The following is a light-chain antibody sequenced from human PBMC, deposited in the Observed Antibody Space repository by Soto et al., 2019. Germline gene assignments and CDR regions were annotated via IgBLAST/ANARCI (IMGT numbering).Light chain of an antibody. CDR1: SSDVGGYDY. CDR3: SSYSISTAYL. V-gene: IGLV2-14*01. CDR2: EVS. Sequence: QSVLTQPASVSGSPGQSITISCTGTSSDVGGYDYVSWYQIHPGKAPKLMVFEVSNRPSGVSYRFSGSKSGNTASLTTSGLQAEDEADYFCSSYSISTAYLFGTGTKVTVL. J-gene: IGLJ1*01.